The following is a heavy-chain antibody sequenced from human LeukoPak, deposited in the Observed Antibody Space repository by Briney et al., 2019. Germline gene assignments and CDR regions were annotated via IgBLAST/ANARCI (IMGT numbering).Heavy chain of an antibody. CDR3: ARGSMRRGGLGARHWYYGLDV. V-gene: IGHV3-74*01. CDR1: GLSFGSVW. Sequence: GGSLEHSGASSGLSFGSVWMPWGAPAPRQGGVLVSRIYSDGSITTYADAVKGRFTISRDNAKNTLYLQMNSLRSEDTAVYYCARGSMRRGGLGARHWYYGLDVWGQGTTVIVSS. CDR2: IYSDGSIT. D-gene: IGHD3-10*01. J-gene: IGHJ6*02.